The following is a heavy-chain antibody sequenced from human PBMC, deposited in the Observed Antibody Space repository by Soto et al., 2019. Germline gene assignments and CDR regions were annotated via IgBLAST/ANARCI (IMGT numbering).Heavy chain of an antibody. Sequence: QVQLVESGGGVVQPGRSLRLSCAASGFTFSNYVMHWACQAPGKGLEWVAVISYDGSNKYYADSVKGRFTISRDNSKNTLYLQMNSLRAEDTAVYYCALGGIVVTGNWFVPWGQGTLVTVSS. CDR2: ISYDGSNK. CDR3: ALGGIVVTGNWFVP. J-gene: IGHJ5*02. V-gene: IGHV3-30*03. D-gene: IGHD3-22*01. CDR1: GFTFSNYV.